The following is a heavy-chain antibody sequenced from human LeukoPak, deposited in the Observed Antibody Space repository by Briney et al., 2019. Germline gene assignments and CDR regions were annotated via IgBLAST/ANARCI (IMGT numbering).Heavy chain of an antibody. J-gene: IGHJ5*02. Sequence: SETLSLTCAVSGGSISSSNWWSWVRQPPGKGLEWIGEIYHSGSTNYNPSLKSRVTISVDKSKNQFSLKLSSVTAADTAVYYCARLNLGYCSGGTCYPGWFDPWGQGTLVTVSS. CDR2: IYHSGST. CDR1: GGSISSSNW. V-gene: IGHV4-4*02. CDR3: ARLNLGYCSGGTCYPGWFDP. D-gene: IGHD2-15*01.